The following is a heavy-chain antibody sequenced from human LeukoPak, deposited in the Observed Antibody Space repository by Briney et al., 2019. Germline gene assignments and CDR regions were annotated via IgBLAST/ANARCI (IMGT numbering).Heavy chain of an antibody. Sequence: SETLSLTCTVSGGSISSYYWSWIRQPPGKGLEWIGYIYYSGSTNYNPSLKSRVTISVDTSKNQFSLKLSSVTAADTAVYYCAGAGLWFGELLGWFDPWGQGTLVTVSS. CDR3: AGAGLWFGELLGWFDP. V-gene: IGHV4-59*01. J-gene: IGHJ5*02. CDR1: GGSISSYY. D-gene: IGHD3-10*01. CDR2: IYYSGST.